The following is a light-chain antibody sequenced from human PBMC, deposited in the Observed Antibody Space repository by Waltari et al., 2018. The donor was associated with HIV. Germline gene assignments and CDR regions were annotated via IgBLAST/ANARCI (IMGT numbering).Light chain of an antibody. CDR2: DVT. CDR3: SSYTGTGTWV. V-gene: IGLV2-14*03. CDR1: NNDAGAYKY. Sequence: QSALTQPASVSGSPGQSIAISCTGTNNDAGAYKYVSWYQQHPGTAPNLVIYDVTNRPSTVSDRFSGSKSGNTASLTISGLQAEDEADYYCSSYTGTGTWVFGGGTKVTVL. J-gene: IGLJ3*02.